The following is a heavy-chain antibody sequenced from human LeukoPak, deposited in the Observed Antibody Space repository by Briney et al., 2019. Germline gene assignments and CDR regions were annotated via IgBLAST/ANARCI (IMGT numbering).Heavy chain of an antibody. Sequence: GGSLRLSCAASGFTFSDYYMSWIRQAPGKGLEWVSYISSSSSYTNYADSVKGRFTISRDNAKNSLYLQMNSLRAEDTAVYYCARTNADYDFDYWGQGTLVTVSS. V-gene: IGHV3-11*06. CDR2: ISSSSSYT. CDR1: GFTFSDYY. D-gene: IGHD4-17*01. CDR3: ARTNADYDFDY. J-gene: IGHJ4*02.